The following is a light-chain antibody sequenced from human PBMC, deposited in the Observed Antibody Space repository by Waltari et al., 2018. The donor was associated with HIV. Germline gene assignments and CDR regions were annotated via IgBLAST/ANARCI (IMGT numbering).Light chain of an antibody. V-gene: IGLV3-27*01. CDR3: YCAADKNV. CDR2: KDT. J-gene: IGLJ2*01. Sequence: SFALTQPSSVSVSPGKTARIPCSGPVVAQHFVRWFQQKPGRPPTLVIYKDTERPSEIPERFSGSSSGTTATLTITGAQVEDEADYYCYCAADKNVLGGGTKLTVL. CDR1: VVAQHF.